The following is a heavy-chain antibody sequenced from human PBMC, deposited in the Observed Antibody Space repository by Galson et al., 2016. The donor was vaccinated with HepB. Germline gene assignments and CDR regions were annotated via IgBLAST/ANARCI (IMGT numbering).Heavy chain of an antibody. D-gene: IGHD3-9*01. CDR3: ARARRDYDILTGHSHNGMDV. V-gene: IGHV3-53*01. CDR1: GFTVSGND. Sequence: SLRLSCAASGFTVSGNDMSWVRQAPGMGLQWVSILYSGGNPYYADSVKGRFTISRDNSKNTVLLEMNALRVEDTAVYYCARARRDYDILTGHSHNGMDVWGQGTTVTVSS. J-gene: IGHJ6*02. CDR2: LYSGGNP.